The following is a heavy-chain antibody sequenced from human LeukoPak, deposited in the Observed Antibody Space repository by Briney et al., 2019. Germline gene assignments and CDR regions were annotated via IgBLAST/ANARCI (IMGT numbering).Heavy chain of an antibody. CDR1: GYTFTGYY. D-gene: IGHD2-21*01. V-gene: IGHV1-2*02. CDR3: ARDVARDAFDI. J-gene: IGHJ3*02. CDR2: INRNSGGT. Sequence: ASVKVSCKASGYTFTGYYMHWVRQAPGQGLEWMGWINRNSGGTNYAQKFQGRVTMTRDTSISTAYMELSRLRSDDTAVYYCARDVARDAFDIWGQGAMLTVSS.